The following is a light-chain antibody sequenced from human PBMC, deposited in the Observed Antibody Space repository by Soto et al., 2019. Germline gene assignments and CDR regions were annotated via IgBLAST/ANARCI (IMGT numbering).Light chain of an antibody. CDR3: QHYNSYSEA. J-gene: IGKJ1*01. CDR1: QTISSW. CDR2: KAS. Sequence: IQMTQSPSTLSGYVGDRVTITCRASQTISSWLAWYQQKPGKAPKLLIYKASTLKSGVPSRFSGSGSATEFTLTISSLQPDDFATYYCQHYNSYSEAFGQRTKADIK. V-gene: IGKV1-5*03.